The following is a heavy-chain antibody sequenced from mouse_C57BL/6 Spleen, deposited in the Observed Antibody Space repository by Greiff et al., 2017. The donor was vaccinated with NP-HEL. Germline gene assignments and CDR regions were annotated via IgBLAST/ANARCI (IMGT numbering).Heavy chain of an antibody. Sequence: EVKVVESGGGLVKPGGSLKLSCAASGFTFSSYTMSWVRQTPEKRLEWVATISGGGGNTYYPDSVKGRFTISRDNAKNTLYLQMSSLRSEDTALYYCARHAYYYGSSYRYFDVWGTGTTVTVSS. CDR3: ARHAYYYGSSYRYFDV. J-gene: IGHJ1*03. CDR1: GFTFSSYT. CDR2: ISGGGGNT. D-gene: IGHD1-1*01. V-gene: IGHV5-9*01.